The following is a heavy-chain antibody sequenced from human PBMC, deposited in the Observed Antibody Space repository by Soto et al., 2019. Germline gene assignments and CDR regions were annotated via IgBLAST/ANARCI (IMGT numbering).Heavy chain of an antibody. Sequence: SGPTLVNPTQTLTLTCTFSGFSLSTSGVGVGWIRQPPGKALEWLALIYWNDDKRYSPSLKSRLTITKDTSKNQVVLTMTNMDPVDTATYYCANQYYYDRSGYSYNWFDPWGQGTLVTVSS. J-gene: IGHJ5*02. V-gene: IGHV2-5*01. CDR2: IYWNDDK. D-gene: IGHD3-22*01. CDR3: ANQYYYDRSGYSYNWFDP. CDR1: GFSLSTSGVG.